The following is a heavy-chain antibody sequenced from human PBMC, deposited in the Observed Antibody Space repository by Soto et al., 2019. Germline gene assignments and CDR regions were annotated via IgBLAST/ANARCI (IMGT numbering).Heavy chain of an antibody. CDR1: GGSISSSSYY. V-gene: IGHV4-39*01. D-gene: IGHD2-8*01. J-gene: IGHJ4*02. CDR3: VRRAYQWQTYCFDY. Sequence: QLQLQESGPGLVKPSETLSLTCTVSGGSISSSSYYWGWIRQPPGKGLEWIGSIYYSGSTYYNPSLKSRVTISVDTSKIQFSLKRSSVTDADTAVYYCVRRAYQWQTYCFDYWGQGTLVTVSS. CDR2: IYYSGST.